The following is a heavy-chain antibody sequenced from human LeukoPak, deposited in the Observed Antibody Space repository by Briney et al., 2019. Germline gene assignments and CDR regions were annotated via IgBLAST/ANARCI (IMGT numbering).Heavy chain of an antibody. CDR2: TYYRSKWYN. J-gene: IGHJ6*04. D-gene: IGHD6-13*01. CDR3: ARDVTAGAGAVGMAV. V-gene: IGHV6-1*01. CDR1: GDSVSNNIAA. Sequence: SQNLSLTCVISGDSVSNNIAAWNWIRQSPSRGLEWLGRTYYRSKWYNDYAVSVESRITINPDTSKNRFSLQLNSVTPEDTAVYYCARDVTAGAGAVGMAVWGKGTTVTVSS.